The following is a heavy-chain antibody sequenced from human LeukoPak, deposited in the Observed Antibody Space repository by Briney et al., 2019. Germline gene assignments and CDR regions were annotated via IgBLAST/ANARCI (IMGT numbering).Heavy chain of an antibody. CDR2: IYTSGST. CDR1: GGSISSGSYD. J-gene: IGHJ4*02. D-gene: IGHD3-10*01. Sequence: SETLSLTCTVSGGSISSGSYDWYWIRQPAGKGLEWIGHIYTSGSTDYNPSLKSRVTISVATSKNQFSLKLTSVSAADTAIYYCTKGRGIWGQGTLVTVSS. V-gene: IGHV4-61*09. CDR3: TKGRGI.